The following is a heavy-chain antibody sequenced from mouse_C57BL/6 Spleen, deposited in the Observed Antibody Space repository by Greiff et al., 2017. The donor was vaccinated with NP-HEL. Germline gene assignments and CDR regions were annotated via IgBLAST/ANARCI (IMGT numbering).Heavy chain of an antibody. Sequence: EVQLQESGPGLVKPSQSLSLTCSVTGYSITSGYYWNWIRQFPGNKLEWMGYISYDGSNNYNPSLKNRISITRDTSKNQFFLKLNSVTTEDTATYYCARDRDYDEGGFDYWGQGTTLTVSS. CDR3: ARDRDYDEGGFDY. J-gene: IGHJ2*01. CDR2: ISYDGSN. V-gene: IGHV3-6*01. CDR1: GYSITSGYY. D-gene: IGHD2-4*01.